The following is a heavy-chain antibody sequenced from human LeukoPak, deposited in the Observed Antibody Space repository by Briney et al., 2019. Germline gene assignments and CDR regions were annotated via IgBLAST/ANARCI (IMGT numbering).Heavy chain of an antibody. CDR3: VRDKIVAATTGSHFQH. CDR1: GFSVDDYA. D-gene: IGHD1-26*01. J-gene: IGHJ1*01. V-gene: IGHV3-9*01. CDR2: MTWNTGFI. Sequence: GGSLRLSCAVSGFSVDDYAMHWVRQAPGKGLEWVSGMTWNTGFIDYADSVKGRFTISRDNAKNSLYLQMNSLRAEDTAVYYCVRDKIVAATTGSHFQHWGQGTLVTVSS.